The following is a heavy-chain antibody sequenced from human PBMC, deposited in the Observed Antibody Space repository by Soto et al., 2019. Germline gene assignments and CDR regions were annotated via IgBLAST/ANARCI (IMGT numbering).Heavy chain of an antibody. V-gene: IGHV3-23*01. CDR2: ISGSGGST. J-gene: IGHJ3*02. CDR3: ARPYDSSGFVPFDI. CDR1: GFTFSSYA. D-gene: IGHD3-22*01. Sequence: GGSLRLSCAASGFTFSSYAMSWVRQAPGKRLEWVSAISGSGGSTYYADSVKGRFTISRDNSKNTLYLQMNSLRAEDTAVYYCARPYDSSGFVPFDIWGQGTMVTVSS.